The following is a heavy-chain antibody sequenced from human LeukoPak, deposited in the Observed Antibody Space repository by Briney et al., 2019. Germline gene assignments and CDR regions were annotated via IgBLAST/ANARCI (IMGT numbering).Heavy chain of an antibody. V-gene: IGHV3-30*18. CDR3: AKWGAFEYSSSGYYYGMDV. D-gene: IGHD6-6*01. CDR2: ISYDGSNK. CDR1: GFTFSSYG. J-gene: IGHJ6*02. Sequence: PGGSLRLSCAASGFTFSSYGMHWVRQAPGKGLEWVAVISYDGSNKYYADSVKGRFTISRDNSKNTLYLQMNSLRAEDTAVYYCAKWGAFEYSSSGYYYGMDVWGQGTTVTVSS.